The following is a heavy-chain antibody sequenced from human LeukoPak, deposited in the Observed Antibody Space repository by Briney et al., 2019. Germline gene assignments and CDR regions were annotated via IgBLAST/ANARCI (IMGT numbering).Heavy chain of an antibody. V-gene: IGHV4-39*01. Sequence: SETLSLTCTVSGVSISSSSYYWGWIRQPPGKGLEWIGSIYYSGSTYYNPSLKSRVTISVDTSKNQFSLKLSSVTAADTAVYYCARLVTGDSSGYYPRPYYFDYWGQGTLVTVSS. D-gene: IGHD3-22*01. CDR3: ARLVTGDSSGYYPRPYYFDY. J-gene: IGHJ4*02. CDR2: IYYSGST. CDR1: GVSISSSSYY.